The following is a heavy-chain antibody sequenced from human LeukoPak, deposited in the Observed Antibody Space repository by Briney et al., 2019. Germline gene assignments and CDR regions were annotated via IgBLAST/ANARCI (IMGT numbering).Heavy chain of an antibody. Sequence: PGGSLRLSCAASGFTFSSYAMSWVRQAPGKGLEWVSAISGSGGSTYYADSVKGRFTISRDNSKNTLYLQMNSLRAEDTAVYYCAKEKVSPGVPMYWYFDLWGRGTLVTVSS. CDR3: AKEKVSPGVPMYWYFDL. V-gene: IGHV3-23*01. J-gene: IGHJ2*01. CDR1: GFTFSSYA. D-gene: IGHD7-27*01. CDR2: ISGSGGST.